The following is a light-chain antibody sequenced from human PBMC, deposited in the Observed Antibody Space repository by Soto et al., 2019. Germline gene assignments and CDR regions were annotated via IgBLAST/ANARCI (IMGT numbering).Light chain of an antibody. Sequence: SYELTQPPSVSVSPGQTASITCSGDKLGHKYACWYQQKPGQSPILVIYQNNKRPSGIPERFFGSNSGNTATLTISGTQAMDEADYYCQAWDSSTGVFGGGTQLTVL. J-gene: IGLJ2*01. V-gene: IGLV3-1*01. CDR2: QNN. CDR1: KLGHKY. CDR3: QAWDSSTGV.